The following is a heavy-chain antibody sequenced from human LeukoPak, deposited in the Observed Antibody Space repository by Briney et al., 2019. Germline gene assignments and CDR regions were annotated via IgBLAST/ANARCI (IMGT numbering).Heavy chain of an antibody. J-gene: IGHJ4*02. CDR1: GYTFTSYG. CDR3: AREPAGRGIVATPPSY. CDR2: ISAYNGNT. Sequence: ASVKVSCKASGYTFTSYGISWVRQAPGQGLEWMGWISAYNGNTNYAQKLQGRVTMTTDTSTSTAYMELRSLRSDDTAVYYCAREPAGRGIVATPPSYWGQGTLVTVSS. D-gene: IGHD5-12*01. V-gene: IGHV1-18*01.